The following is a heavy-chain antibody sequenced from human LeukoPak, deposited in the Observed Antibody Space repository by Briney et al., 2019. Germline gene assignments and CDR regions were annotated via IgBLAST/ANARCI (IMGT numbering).Heavy chain of an antibody. V-gene: IGHV3-23*01. D-gene: IGHD6-19*01. Sequence: GGSLRLSCAASGFTFSSYAMSWVRQAPGKGLEWVSAISGSGGSTYYADSVKGRFTISGDNSKNTLYLQMNSLRAEDTAVYYCANRPSSGWAYWGQGTLVTVSS. J-gene: IGHJ4*02. CDR1: GFTFSSYA. CDR2: ISGSGGST. CDR3: ANRPSSGWAY.